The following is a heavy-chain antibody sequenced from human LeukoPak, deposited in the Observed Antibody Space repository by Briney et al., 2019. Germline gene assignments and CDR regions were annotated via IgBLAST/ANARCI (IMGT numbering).Heavy chain of an antibody. J-gene: IGHJ4*02. CDR1: GGSFSGYY. CDR3: ARGQGYCSGGSGYSAEHSDY. D-gene: IGHD2-15*01. V-gene: IGHV4-34*01. CDR2: INHSGST. Sequence: SETLSLTCAVYGGSFSGYYWSWIRQPPGKGLEWIGEINHSGSTNYNPSLKSRVTISVDTSKNQFSLKLSSVTAADTAVYYCARGQGYCSGGSGYSAEHSDYWGQGTLVTVSS.